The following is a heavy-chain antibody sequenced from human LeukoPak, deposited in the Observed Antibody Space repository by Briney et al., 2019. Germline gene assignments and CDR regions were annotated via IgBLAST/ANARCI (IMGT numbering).Heavy chain of an antibody. CDR2: ISAYNGNT. V-gene: IGHV1-18*01. J-gene: IGHJ4*02. CDR1: GYTFTSYG. D-gene: IGHD1-26*01. CDR3: ARLEGGKGVY. Sequence: ASVKVSCKASGYTFTSYGISWVRQAPGQGLEWMGWISAYNGNTNYAQKLQGRVTMTTDTTTSTAYMELRRLRCDDTAVFYCARLEGGKGVYWGQGTLVTVSS.